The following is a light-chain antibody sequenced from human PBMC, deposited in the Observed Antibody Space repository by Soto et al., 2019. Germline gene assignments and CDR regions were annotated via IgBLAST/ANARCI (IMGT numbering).Light chain of an antibody. J-gene: IGKJ1*01. Sequence: EIVLTHSPGTLSLSPGERATLSCRASQSVSSSYLAWYQQKPGQAPRLLIYGASSRATGIPDRFSGSGSGTDFTLTISRLEPEDFAVYYCQQYGRTFGQGTRWIS. CDR3: QQYGRT. CDR2: GAS. V-gene: IGKV3-20*01. CDR1: QSVSSSY.